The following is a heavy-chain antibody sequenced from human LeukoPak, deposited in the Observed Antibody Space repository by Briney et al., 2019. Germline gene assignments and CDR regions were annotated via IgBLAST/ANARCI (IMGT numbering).Heavy chain of an antibody. CDR2: IYYSGST. D-gene: IGHD6-13*01. V-gene: IGHV4-61*01. CDR3: AREYSSSWYDY. Sequence: SETLSLTCTVSGGSVSSINYYWSWIRQPPGRGLEWIGYIYYSGSTNYNPSLKSRVTISVDTSKNQFSLKLSSVTAADTAVYYCAREYSSSWYDYWGQGTLVTVSS. J-gene: IGHJ4*02. CDR1: GGSVSSINYY.